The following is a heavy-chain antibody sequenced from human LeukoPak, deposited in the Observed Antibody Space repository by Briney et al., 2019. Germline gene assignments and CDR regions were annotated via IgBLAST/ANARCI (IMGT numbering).Heavy chain of an antibody. D-gene: IGHD3-22*01. CDR1: GYTFTGYC. V-gene: IGHV1-2*02. CDR2: INPNSGGT. CDR3: ARARDYDSSAYHYNYYSMDV. J-gene: IGHJ6*02. Sequence: ASVKVSCKASGYTFTGYCLHWVRQAPGQGLEWMGWINPNSGGTNYAQKFQGRVTMTRDTSISTAYMELSRLRSDATAVYYCARARDYDSSAYHYNYYSMDVWGQGTTVTVSS.